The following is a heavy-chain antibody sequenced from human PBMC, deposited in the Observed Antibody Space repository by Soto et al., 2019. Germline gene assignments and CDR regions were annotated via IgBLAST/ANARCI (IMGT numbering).Heavy chain of an antibody. Sequence: EVQLLESGGGLVQPGGSLRLSCEASGLTFSSYAMSWVRKAPGKGLEWVSAISGSGGSTYYADSVKGRFTISRDNSKNTLYLQMNSLRAEDTAVYYCAKVISCYGRYFDYWGQGTLVTVSS. CDR3: AKVISCYGRYFDY. V-gene: IGHV3-23*01. CDR2: ISGSGGST. D-gene: IGHD5-12*01. CDR1: GLTFSSYA. J-gene: IGHJ4*02.